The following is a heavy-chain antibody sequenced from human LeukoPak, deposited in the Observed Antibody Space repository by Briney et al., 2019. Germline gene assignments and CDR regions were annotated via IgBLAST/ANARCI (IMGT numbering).Heavy chain of an antibody. J-gene: IGHJ4*02. CDR2: IYYSGST. Sequence: SETLSLTCTVSGGSISSYYWSWIRQPPGKGLECIGYIYYSGSTNYNPSLKSRVTISVHTSKNQFSLKLSSVTAADTAVYYCARDPGPGCFGEKGVFDYWGQGTLVTVSS. V-gene: IGHV4-59*01. CDR1: GGSISSYY. D-gene: IGHD3-10*01. CDR3: ARDPGPGCFGEKGVFDY.